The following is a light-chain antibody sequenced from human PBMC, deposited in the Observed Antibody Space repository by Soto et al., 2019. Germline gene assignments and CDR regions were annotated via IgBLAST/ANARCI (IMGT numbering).Light chain of an antibody. V-gene: IGKV1-39*01. CDR1: QSISSY. J-gene: IGKJ1*01. CDR3: QQSYSTPK. CDR2: AAS. Sequence: DIQMTQSPSSLSASVGDRVTITCRASQSISSYLNWYQQKPGKAPKLLIYAASSLQSGVPSRFSGSGSGTDFTLTISSLQHEDFATYYCQQSYSTPKFGQGTKVDIK.